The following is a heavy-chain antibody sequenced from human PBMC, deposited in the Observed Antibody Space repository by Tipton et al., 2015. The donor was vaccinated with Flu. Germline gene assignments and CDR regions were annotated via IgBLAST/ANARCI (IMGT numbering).Heavy chain of an antibody. V-gene: IGHV1-2*06. Sequence: QVQLVQSGGEVKKPGASVKVSCKASGYTLAGYYLHWVRQAPGQGLEWMGRINPNDDYTSYAHNFWGRVTMTSDTSINTVYMELRGLRSDDTAVYYCARQGVFSNYFGMDVWGQGTTVTVSS. CDR1: GYTLAGYY. J-gene: IGHJ6*02. CDR2: INPNDDYT. D-gene: IGHD2-8*01. CDR3: ARQGVFSNYFGMDV.